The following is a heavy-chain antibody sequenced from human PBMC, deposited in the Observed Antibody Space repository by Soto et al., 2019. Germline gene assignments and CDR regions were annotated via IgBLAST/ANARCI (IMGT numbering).Heavy chain of an antibody. CDR1: DFIFSTYA. D-gene: IGHD6-19*01. Sequence: PGGSLRLSCVGSDFIFSTYAMTWVRQAPGKGLEWVSTISGSATSTYYADSVKGRFTISRDNAKTSLYLQMDSLRNEDTAVYYCARFFGSGFDYWGQGTLVTVSS. J-gene: IGHJ4*02. CDR3: ARFFGSGFDY. CDR2: ISGSATST. V-gene: IGHV3-23*01.